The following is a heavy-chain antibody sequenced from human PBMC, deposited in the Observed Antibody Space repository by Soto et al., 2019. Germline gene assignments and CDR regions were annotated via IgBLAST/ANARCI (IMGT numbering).Heavy chain of an antibody. J-gene: IGHJ3*01. CDR1: GGTFSSYT. CDR2: ITPILAIA. CDR3: PLDFKWRYSRWPFDF. V-gene: IGHV1-69*02. D-gene: IGHD6-13*01. Sequence: QVQLVQSGAEVKKPGSSVKVSCKASGGTFSSYTISWVRQAPGQGLEWMGRITPILAIANYAHKFQGRVTITADKSTSTAYLELSSLSSEDTAVYYCPLDFKWRYSRWPFDFWCQGTMVTVSS.